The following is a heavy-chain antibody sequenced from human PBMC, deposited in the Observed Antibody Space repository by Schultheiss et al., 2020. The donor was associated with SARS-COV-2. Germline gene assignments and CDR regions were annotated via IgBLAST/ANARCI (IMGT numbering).Heavy chain of an antibody. CDR3: ARMPQTPFTRVRGAKLRGAYYYGMDV. Sequence: ESLKISCAASGFTFSSYSMNWVRQAPGKGLEWLAHIFSNDEKSYSTSLKSRLTISKDTSKSQVVLTMTNMDPVDTATYYCARMPQTPFTRVRGAKLRGAYYYGMDVWGQGTTVTVSS. V-gene: IGHV2-26*01. CDR2: IFSNDEK. CDR1: GFTFSSYSM. J-gene: IGHJ6*02. D-gene: IGHD3-10*01.